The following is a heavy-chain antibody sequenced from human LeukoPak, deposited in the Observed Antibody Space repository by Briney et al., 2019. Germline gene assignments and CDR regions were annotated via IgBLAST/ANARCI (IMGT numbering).Heavy chain of an antibody. Sequence: GGSLRLSCAASGFTFSSYGMHWVRQAPGKGLEWVAVITYDGSNKYYADSVKGRFTISRDNSKNTLYLQMNSLRAEDTAVYYCAKVTAYSSPNDAYDSWGQGTMVTVSS. CDR2: ITYDGSNK. J-gene: IGHJ3*02. V-gene: IGHV3-30*18. D-gene: IGHD6-19*01. CDR3: AKVTAYSSPNDAYDS. CDR1: GFTFSSYG.